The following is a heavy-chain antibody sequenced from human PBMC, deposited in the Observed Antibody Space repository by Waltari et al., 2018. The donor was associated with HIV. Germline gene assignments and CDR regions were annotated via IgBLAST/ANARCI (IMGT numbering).Heavy chain of an antibody. Sequence: EVQLVESGGGLVKPGGSLRLGGATSGYTVSTAGMSWVRQAPGKGPEWVGLIKSKNDGGATDYAASVKGRFTISRDDSKSTLYLQMNSLKTEDTAVYYCFTPVTSWGQGTLVTVSS. V-gene: IGHV3-15*01. J-gene: IGHJ4*02. D-gene: IGHD2-21*02. CDR3: FTPVTS. CDR1: GYTVSTAG. CDR2: IKSKNDGGAT.